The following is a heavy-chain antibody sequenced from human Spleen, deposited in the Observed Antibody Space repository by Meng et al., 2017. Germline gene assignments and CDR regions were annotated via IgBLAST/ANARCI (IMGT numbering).Heavy chain of an antibody. CDR3: ARDAQYSSGWPNFDY. J-gene: IGHJ4*02. V-gene: IGHV3-30*04. D-gene: IGHD6-19*01. Sequence: GESLKISCAASGFTFSSYAMHWVRQAPGKGLEWVAVISYDGSNKYYADSVKGRFTISRDNSKNTLYLQMNSLRAEDTAVYYCARDAQYSSGWPNFDYWGQGTLVTVSS. CDR1: GFTFSSYA. CDR2: ISYDGSNK.